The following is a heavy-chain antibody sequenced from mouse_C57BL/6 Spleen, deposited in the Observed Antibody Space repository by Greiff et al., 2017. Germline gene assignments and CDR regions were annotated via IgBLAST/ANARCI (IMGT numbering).Heavy chain of an antibody. V-gene: IGHV14-3*01. CDR1: GYNINSTY. Sequence: VQLQQSVAELVRPGASVKLSCTASGYNINSTYMHWVKQRPEQGLEWIGRIDPANGNTKYTPKFQGKATITADTSSNTAYMQLSSLTSEDSAIYYCARRWRMDYYAMDYWGQGTSVTVSS. D-gene: IGHD1-1*02. J-gene: IGHJ4*01. CDR2: IDPANGNT. CDR3: ARRWRMDYYAMDY.